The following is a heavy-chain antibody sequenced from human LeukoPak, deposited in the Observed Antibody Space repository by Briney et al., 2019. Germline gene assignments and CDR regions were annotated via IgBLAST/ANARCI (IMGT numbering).Heavy chain of an antibody. CDR3: AKIKSDSIGWYEFDG. J-gene: IGHJ4*02. D-gene: IGHD6-19*01. CDR2: ISSDSSKK. Sequence: GGSLRLSCAAFGFTFSTYIMSWVRQAPGKGLEWVAYISSDSSKKFYADSVKGRFTTSRDNAKNSVYLQMNSLRTEDTAVYYCAKIKSDSIGWYEFDGWGQGTLVTVSS. CDR1: GFTFSTYI. V-gene: IGHV3-48*04.